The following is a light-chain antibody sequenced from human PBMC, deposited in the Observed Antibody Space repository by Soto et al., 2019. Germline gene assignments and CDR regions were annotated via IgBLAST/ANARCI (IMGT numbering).Light chain of an antibody. CDR2: DAS. CDR1: QSVSIH. CDR3: QQRGNWPT. V-gene: IGKV3-11*01. J-gene: IGKJ4*01. Sequence: EVVLTQSPATLSLSPGERATLSCRASQSVSIHLGWYQQKPGQAPRLLISDASNRATGIPARFSGSGSGTDFTLTISSLEPEDFAVYYCQQRGNWPTFGGGTKVEIK.